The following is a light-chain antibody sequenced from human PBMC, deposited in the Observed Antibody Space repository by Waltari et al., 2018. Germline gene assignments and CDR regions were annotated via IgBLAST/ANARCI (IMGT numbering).Light chain of an antibody. CDR3: CSYAGRSTLV. J-gene: IGLJ3*02. CDR1: SRDVRASHL. Sequence: QSALTPPASVSGSPGQSITISCSGTSRDVRASHLISWYQQHPGKVPTLMIYEVNKRPSGVSNRFSGSKSDNTASLTISGLQAEDEADYYCCSYAGRSTLVFGGGTKLTVL. V-gene: IGLV2-23*02. CDR2: EVN.